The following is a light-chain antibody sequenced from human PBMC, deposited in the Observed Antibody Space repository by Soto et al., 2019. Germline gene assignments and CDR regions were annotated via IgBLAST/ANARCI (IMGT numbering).Light chain of an antibody. Sequence: EIVMTQSPATLSVSPGEGATVSCRASQSVSSNLAWYQQKPGQAPRLLIYGASTRATGIPARFSGSGSGTEFTLTISSLQSEDFAVYYCQYDKWPPSNTFGQGTKLEIK. CDR3: QYDKWPPSNT. CDR1: QSVSSN. J-gene: IGKJ2*01. V-gene: IGKV3-15*01. CDR2: GAS.